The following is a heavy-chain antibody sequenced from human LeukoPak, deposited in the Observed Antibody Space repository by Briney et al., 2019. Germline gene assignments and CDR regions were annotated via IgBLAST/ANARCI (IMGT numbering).Heavy chain of an antibody. CDR1: GGSISSSSYY. CDR3: ARPYGSGSYYNL. D-gene: IGHD3-10*01. J-gene: IGHJ5*02. V-gene: IGHV4-39*01. CDR2: IYYSGST. Sequence: PSETLSLSCTVSGGSISSSSYYWGWIRQPPGKGLEWIGSIYYSGSTYYNPSLKSRVTISVDTSKNQFPLKLSSVTAADTAVYYCARPYGSGSYYNLWGQGTLVTVSS.